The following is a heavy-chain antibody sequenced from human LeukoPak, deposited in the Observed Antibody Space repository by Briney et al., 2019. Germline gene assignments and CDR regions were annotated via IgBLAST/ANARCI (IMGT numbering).Heavy chain of an antibody. V-gene: IGHV3-21*01. CDR3: ARDGYYYDSSGMDV. CDR1: GFTVSSNY. Sequence: PGGSLRLSCAASGFTVSSNYMSWVRQAPGKGLEWVSSISSSSSYIYYADSVKGRFTISRDNAKNSLYLQMNSLRAEDTAVYYCARDGYYYDSSGMDVWGQGTTVTVSS. CDR2: ISSSSSYI. D-gene: IGHD3-22*01. J-gene: IGHJ6*02.